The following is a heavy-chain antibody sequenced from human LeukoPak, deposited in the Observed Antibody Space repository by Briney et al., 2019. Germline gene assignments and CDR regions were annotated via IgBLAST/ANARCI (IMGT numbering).Heavy chain of an antibody. D-gene: IGHD4-17*01. J-gene: IGHJ4*02. CDR1: GFPVSSNC. CDR3: AKCYGDYVRYLDY. V-gene: IGHV3-53*01. CDR2: LYIGVNS. Sequence: GGSLRLSCAASGFPVSSNCMSWVRQAPGKGVEGVTVLYIGVNSYSADSGKGRFTIPRDNSKNTLYRQMTSLRAEDTAMYYCAKCYGDYVRYLDYWGQGTLVTVSS.